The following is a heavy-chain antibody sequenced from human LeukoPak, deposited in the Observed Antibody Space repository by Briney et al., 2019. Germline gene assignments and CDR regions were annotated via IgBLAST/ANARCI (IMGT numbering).Heavy chain of an antibody. J-gene: IGHJ4*02. Sequence: SETLSLTCTVSSGSISSGGYYWSWIRQHPGKGLEWIGYIYYSGSTYYNPSLKSRVTISVDTSKNQFSLKLSSVTAADTAVYYCARGSRIQLWSYTRRAPYGYWGQGTLVTVSS. CDR3: ARGSRIQLWSYTRRAPYGY. V-gene: IGHV4-31*03. D-gene: IGHD5-18*01. CDR1: SGSISSGGYY. CDR2: IYYSGST.